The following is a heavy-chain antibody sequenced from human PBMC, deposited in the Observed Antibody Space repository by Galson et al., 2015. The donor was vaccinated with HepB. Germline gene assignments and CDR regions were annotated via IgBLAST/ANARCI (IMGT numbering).Heavy chain of an antibody. CDR3: ASEEGYSGTYFES. J-gene: IGHJ4*02. D-gene: IGHD1-26*01. Sequence: SLRLSCAASGFTFSRHSMNWVRQAPGTGLEWVSSLTPDSNYIYYADSLKGRFTISRDNAKNSLYLQMDSLTAEDTAVYYCASEEGYSGTYFESWGQGTLGTVSS. V-gene: IGHV3-21*01. CDR1: GFTFSRHS. CDR2: LTPDSNYI.